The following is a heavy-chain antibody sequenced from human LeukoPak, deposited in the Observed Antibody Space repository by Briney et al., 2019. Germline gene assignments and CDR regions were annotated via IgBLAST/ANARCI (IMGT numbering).Heavy chain of an antibody. V-gene: IGHV3-7*01. CDR1: GFTFSHYW. J-gene: IGHJ4*02. CDR3: ARIGWPSNGGWYFGQ. CDR2: IRQDGSAR. Sequence: GGSLRLSRAGSGFTFSHYWMSWVRQAPGKGLEWVANIRQDGSARSYVDSVKGRFTISRDNAKDSLFLQLDSLRADDTAVYYCARIGWPSNGGWYFGQWGQGTLVTVSS. D-gene: IGHD6-19*01.